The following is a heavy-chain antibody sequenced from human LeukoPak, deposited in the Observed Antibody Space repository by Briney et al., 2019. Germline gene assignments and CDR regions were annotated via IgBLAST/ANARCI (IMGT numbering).Heavy chain of an antibody. CDR2: ISSSSSTI. V-gene: IGHV3-48*01. D-gene: IGHD3-10*01. J-gene: IGHJ4*02. CDR1: GFTFSSYS. Sequence: GGSLRLSCAASGFTFSSYSMNWVRQAPGKGLEWVSHISSSSSTIYYADSVKGRFTISRDNSKNTLYLQMNSLRAEDTAVYYCAREGLAYGFDYWGQGTLVTVSS. CDR3: AREGLAYGFDY.